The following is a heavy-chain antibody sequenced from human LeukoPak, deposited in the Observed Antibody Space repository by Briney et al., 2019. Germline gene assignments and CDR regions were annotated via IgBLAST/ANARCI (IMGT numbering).Heavy chain of an antibody. V-gene: IGHV3-7*01. CDR2: IREDGSDK. J-gene: IGHJ4*02. Sequence: SGGSLRLSCAASGFTFSTYWMSWVRQAPGKGLEWVATIREDGSDKYYVDSVNGRLTISRDNAKNSLYLQMNSLRAEDTAIYYCARDTYRFDDYWGQGTLVTVSS. CDR1: GFTFSTYW. CDR3: ARDTYRFDDY.